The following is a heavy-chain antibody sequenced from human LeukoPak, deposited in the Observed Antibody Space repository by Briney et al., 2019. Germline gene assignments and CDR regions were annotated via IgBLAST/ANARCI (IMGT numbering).Heavy chain of an antibody. CDR2: ISYDGSNK. J-gene: IGHJ6*03. CDR1: GFTFSSYA. CDR3: ARELGGYYYYYMDV. D-gene: IGHD2-15*01. V-gene: IGHV3-30*01. Sequence: GGSLRLSCAASGFTFSSYAMHWVRQAPGKGLEWVAVISYDGSNKYYADSVKGRFTISRDSSKNTLYLQMNSLRAEDTAVYYCARELGGYYYYYMDVWGKGTTVTVSS.